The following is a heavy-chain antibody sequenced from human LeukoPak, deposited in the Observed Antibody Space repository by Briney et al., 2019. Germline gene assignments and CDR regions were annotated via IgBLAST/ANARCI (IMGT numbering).Heavy chain of an antibody. CDR1: GFTFSSHG. J-gene: IGHJ6*03. V-gene: IGHV3-23*01. CDR3: AKASPYDSRPLLMETPREYYYYMDV. CDR2: ISGSGDYT. Sequence: GGTLRLSCAASGFTFSSHGMSWVRQAPGKGLEWVSTISGSGDYTYYADSVKGRFTISRDNSKNTLYLQMNSLRAEDTAVYYCAKASPYDSRPLLMETPREYYYYMDVWGKGTTVTISS. D-gene: IGHD3-22*01.